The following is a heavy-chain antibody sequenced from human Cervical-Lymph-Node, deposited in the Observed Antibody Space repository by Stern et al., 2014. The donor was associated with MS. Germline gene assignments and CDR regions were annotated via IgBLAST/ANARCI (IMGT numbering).Heavy chain of an antibody. CDR1: GFTFTSSA. Sequence: QLVQSGPEVTKPGTSVKVSCKASGFTFTSSAVQWVRQARGQRLEWIGWIVVGRGNTNYAQKFQERVTITRDMSTSTAYMELSSLRSEDTAVYYCAAGPYYYDSSGYPNWYFDLWGRGTLVTVSS. D-gene: IGHD3-22*01. CDR2: IVVGRGNT. J-gene: IGHJ2*01. CDR3: AAGPYYYDSSGYPNWYFDL. V-gene: IGHV1-58*01.